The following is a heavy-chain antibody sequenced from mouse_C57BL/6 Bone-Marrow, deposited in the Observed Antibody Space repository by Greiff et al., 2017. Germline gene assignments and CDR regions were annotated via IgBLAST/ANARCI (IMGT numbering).Heavy chain of an antibody. CDR1: GYTFTSFW. V-gene: IGHV1-74*01. CDR3: AIGRGFAY. J-gene: IGHJ3*01. Sequence: QVQLQQSGAELVKPGASVKVSCKASGYTFTSFWMHWVKQRPGQGLEWIGRIHPSDSDTNYNQKFKGKATLTVDKSSSTAYMRLSSLTSEDSAVYYCAIGRGFAYWGQGTLVTVSA. CDR2: IHPSDSDT.